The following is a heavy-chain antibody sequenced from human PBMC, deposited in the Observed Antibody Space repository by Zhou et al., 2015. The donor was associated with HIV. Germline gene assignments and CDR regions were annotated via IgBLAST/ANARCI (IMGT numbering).Heavy chain of an antibody. CDR3: ARVDITTVVTIDRDYYGMDV. CDR1: GGTFSSYA. Sequence: QVQLVQSGAEVKKPGSSVKVSCKASGGTFSSYAISWVRQAPGQGLEWMGGIIPIFGTANYAQKFQGRVTITADKSTSTAYMELSSLRSEDTAVYYCARVDITTVVTIDRDYYGMDVWGQGTTVTVSS. CDR2: IIPIFGTA. V-gene: IGHV1-69*06. J-gene: IGHJ6*02. D-gene: IGHD4-23*01.